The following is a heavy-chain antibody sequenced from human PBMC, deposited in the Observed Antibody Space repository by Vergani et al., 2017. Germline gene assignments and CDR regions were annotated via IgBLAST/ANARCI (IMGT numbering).Heavy chain of an antibody. V-gene: IGHV1-18*01. CDR1: GYTFTSDG. D-gene: IGHD3-16*02. CDR3: ARVARDYVWGSYRYYDY. CDR2: ISGYNGNT. J-gene: IGHJ4*02. Sequence: QVQLVQSGAEVKKPGASVKVSCKASGYTFTSDGISWVRQAPGQGLEWMGWISGYNGNTNYAQKLQGRVTMTTDTSTSTAYMGLRSLRSDDTAVYYCARVARDYVWGSYRYYDYWSQGTLVTVSS.